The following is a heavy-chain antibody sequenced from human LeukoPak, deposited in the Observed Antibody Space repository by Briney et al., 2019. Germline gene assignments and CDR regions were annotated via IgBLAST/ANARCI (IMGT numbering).Heavy chain of an antibody. V-gene: IGHV3-7*01. D-gene: IGHD3-3*01. CDR3: ARGPREGVIIPWYWFDP. Sequence: GGSLRLSCAASGFTFMSYWMSWVRQAPGKGLEWVANIKQDGSEKYYVDSVKGRFTISRDNAKNSLYLQMNSLRAEDTAVYYCARGPREGVIIPWYWFDPWGQGTLVTVSS. CDR2: IKQDGSEK. J-gene: IGHJ5*02. CDR1: GFTFMSYW.